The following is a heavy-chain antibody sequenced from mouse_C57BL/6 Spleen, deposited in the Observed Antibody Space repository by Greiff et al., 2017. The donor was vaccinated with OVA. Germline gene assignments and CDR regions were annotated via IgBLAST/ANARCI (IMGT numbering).Heavy chain of an antibody. CDR1: GYTFTTYP. J-gene: IGHJ1*03. CDR2: FHPYNDDT. V-gene: IGHV1-47*01. D-gene: IGHD2-5*01. Sequence: QVQLQQSGAELVKPGASVTMSCKASGYTFTTYPIEWMKQNHGKSLEWIGNFHPYNDDTKYNEKFKGKATLTVEQSSSTVYLELSRLTSDDSAVYYCARGSYSNYEYFDVWGTGTTVTVSS. CDR3: ARGSYSNYEYFDV.